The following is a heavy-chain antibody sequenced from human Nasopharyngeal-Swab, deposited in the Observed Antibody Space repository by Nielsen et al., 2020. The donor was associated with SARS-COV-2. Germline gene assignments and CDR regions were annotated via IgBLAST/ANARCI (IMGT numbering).Heavy chain of an antibody. V-gene: IGHV5-10-1*01. Sequence: WIRQPPGKGLEWMGRIDPSDSYTNYSPSFQGHVTISADKFISTAYLQWSSLKASDTAMYYCARQRVNNWFDPWGQGTLVTVSS. J-gene: IGHJ5*02. CDR3: ARQRVNNWFDP. D-gene: IGHD6-25*01. CDR2: IDPSDSYT.